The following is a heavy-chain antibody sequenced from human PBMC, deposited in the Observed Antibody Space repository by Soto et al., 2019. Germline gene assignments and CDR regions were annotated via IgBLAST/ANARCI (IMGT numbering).Heavy chain of an antibody. CDR1: GGTLYNYA. D-gene: IGHD3-10*01. J-gene: IGHJ3*02. V-gene: IGHV1-69*01. Sequence: QVQLVQSGAEVKKPGSSVKVSCKASGGTLYNYAISWVRQAPRHGLEWMGGIILISGATSYAQKFQGRVTITADESTSIAYMEVSSLRSEDTALYYCARGDYYGSGRYYLDAFNMWGQGTMVTVSS. CDR3: ARGDYYGSGRYYLDAFNM. CDR2: IILISGAT.